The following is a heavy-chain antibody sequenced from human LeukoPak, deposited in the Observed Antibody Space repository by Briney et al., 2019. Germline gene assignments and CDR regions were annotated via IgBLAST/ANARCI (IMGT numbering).Heavy chain of an antibody. CDR1: GFTFSSYR. Sequence: GGSLRLSCAASGFTFSSYRMNWVRQAPGKGLEWVSYISSSSSTIYYADSVKGRFTISRDNAKNSLYLQMNSLRAEDTAVYYCARSTIFGVVIMGRYYYCMDVWGKGTTVTVSS. CDR3: ARSTIFGVVIMGRYYYCMDV. D-gene: IGHD3-3*01. CDR2: ISSSSSTI. J-gene: IGHJ6*03. V-gene: IGHV3-48*01.